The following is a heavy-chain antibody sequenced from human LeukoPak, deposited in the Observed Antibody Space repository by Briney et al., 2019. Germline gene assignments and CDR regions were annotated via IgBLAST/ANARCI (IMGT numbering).Heavy chain of an antibody. CDR3: ARGAQSGGYSGPFDI. CDR1: GFTFNNYW. J-gene: IGHJ3*02. D-gene: IGHD1-26*01. CDR2: IWFDGSNT. Sequence: GGSLRLSCEASGFTFNNYWMSWVRQAPGKGLGWVAVIWFDGSNTYYADSVKGRFTISRDNSKNTLYLQMNSLRAEDTAVYYCARGAQSGGYSGPFDIWGQGTMVTVSS. V-gene: IGHV3-33*08.